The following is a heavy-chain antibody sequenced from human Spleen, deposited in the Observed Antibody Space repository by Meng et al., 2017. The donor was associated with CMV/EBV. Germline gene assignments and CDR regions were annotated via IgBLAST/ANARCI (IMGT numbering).Heavy chain of an antibody. CDR1: GFTFRSYG. J-gene: IGHJ4*02. CDR2: ISATGDTI. CDR3: ARGFSFDY. Sequence: GGSLRLSCAGSGFTFRSYGMSWVRQAPGRGLEWISYISATGDTIHYADSVKGRFTVSRDNAKSSVYLRMNSLGAEDTAVYYCARGFSFDYWGQGTLVTVSS. V-gene: IGHV3-48*03.